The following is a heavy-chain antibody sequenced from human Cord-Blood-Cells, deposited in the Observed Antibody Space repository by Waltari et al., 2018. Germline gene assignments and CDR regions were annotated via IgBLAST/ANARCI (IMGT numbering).Heavy chain of an antibody. CDR1: GYTLTELS. V-gene: IGHV1-24*01. Sequence: QVQLVQSGAEVKKPGASVKVSCKVSGYTLTELSMHWVRQAPGKGLEWMGGVEPEDGETIYAQKFQGRVTMAEDTSTDTAYMELSSLRSEDTAVYYCATVSCSSTSCYFDYWGQGTLVTVSS. CDR2: VEPEDGET. D-gene: IGHD2-2*01. CDR3: ATVSCSSTSCYFDY. J-gene: IGHJ4*02.